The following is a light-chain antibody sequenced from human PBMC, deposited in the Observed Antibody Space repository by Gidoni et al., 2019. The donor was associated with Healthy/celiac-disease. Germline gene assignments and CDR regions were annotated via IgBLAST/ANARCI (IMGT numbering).Light chain of an antibody. Sequence: EIALTQSPATLSLSPGERATLSCRASQSVSSYLAWYPQKPGQAPRLLIYDASNRATGIPARFSGSGSGTDFTLTISSLEPEDFAVYYCQQRSNWPPTFGPGTKVDIK. CDR2: DAS. V-gene: IGKV3-11*01. J-gene: IGKJ3*01. CDR3: QQRSNWPPT. CDR1: QSVSSY.